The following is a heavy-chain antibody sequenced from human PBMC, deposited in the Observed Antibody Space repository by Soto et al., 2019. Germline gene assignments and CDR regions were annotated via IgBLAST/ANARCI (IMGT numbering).Heavy chain of an antibody. J-gene: IGHJ6*02. CDR2: IYYSGST. CDR1: GGSISSYY. CDR3: ARGTTYYYDSSGYSNYGMDV. D-gene: IGHD3-22*01. Sequence: SETLSLTCTVSGGSISSYYWSWIRQPPGKGLEWIGYIYYSGSTNYNPSLKSRVTISVDTSKNQFSLKLSSVTAADTAVYYCARGTTYYYDSSGYSNYGMDVWGQGTTVTVYS. V-gene: IGHV4-59*01.